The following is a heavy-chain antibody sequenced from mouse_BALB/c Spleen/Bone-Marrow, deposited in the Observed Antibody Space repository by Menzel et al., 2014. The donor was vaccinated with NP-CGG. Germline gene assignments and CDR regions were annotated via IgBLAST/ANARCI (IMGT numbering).Heavy chain of an antibody. CDR3: ARRYYGSSFSYFDY. D-gene: IGHD1-1*01. Sequence: VQLKDSGGGLVQPGGSRKLSCAASGFTFSSFGMHWVRQAPEKGLEWVAYISSGSSTIYYADTVMGRFTISRDNPKNTLFLQMTSLRSEDTAMYYCARRYYGSSFSYFDYWGQGTTPTVSS. CDR1: GFTFSSFG. CDR2: ISSGSSTI. V-gene: IGHV5-17*02. J-gene: IGHJ2*01.